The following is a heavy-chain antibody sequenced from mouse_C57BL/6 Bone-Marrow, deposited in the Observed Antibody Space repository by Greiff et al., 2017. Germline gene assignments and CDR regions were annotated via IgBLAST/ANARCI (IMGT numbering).Heavy chain of an antibody. D-gene: IGHD2-5*01. V-gene: IGHV5-17*01. J-gene: IGHJ2*01. Sequence: EVMLVESGGGLVKPGGSLKLSCAASGFTFSDYGMHWVRQAPEKGLEWVAYISSGSSTIYDADTVKGRFTISRDNAKNTLFLQMTSLRSEDTAMYYCAIAYYSNYGYWGQGTTLTVSS. CDR3: AIAYYSNYGY. CDR1: GFTFSDYG. CDR2: ISSGSSTI.